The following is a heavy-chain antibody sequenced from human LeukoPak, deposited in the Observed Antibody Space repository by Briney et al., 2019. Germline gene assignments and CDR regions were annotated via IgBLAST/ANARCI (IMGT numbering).Heavy chain of an antibody. D-gene: IGHD3-16*02. Sequence: PSETLSLTCAVYGGSFSGYYWSWIRQPPGKGLEWIGEINHSGSTNYNPSLKSRVTISVDTSKNQFSLKLSSVTAADTAVYYCAGTFMITFGGVIGSNWFDPWDQGTLVTVSS. CDR1: GGSFSGYY. CDR2: INHSGST. CDR3: AGTFMITFGGVIGSNWFDP. J-gene: IGHJ5*02. V-gene: IGHV4-34*01.